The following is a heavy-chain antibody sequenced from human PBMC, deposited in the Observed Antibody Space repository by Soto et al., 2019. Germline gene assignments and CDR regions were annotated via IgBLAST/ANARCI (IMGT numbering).Heavy chain of an antibody. CDR2: ISYDGSNK. J-gene: IGHJ6*02. V-gene: IGHV3-30*03. Sequence: QVQLVESGGGVVQPGRSLRLSCAASGFTFSSYGMHWVRQAPGKGLEWVAVISYDGSNKYYADSVKGRFTISRDNSKNTLYLQMNSLRAEDTAVYYCASVGTLQRSYYYGMDVWGQGTTVTVSS. D-gene: IGHD1-1*01. CDR1: GFTFSSYG. CDR3: ASVGTLQRSYYYGMDV.